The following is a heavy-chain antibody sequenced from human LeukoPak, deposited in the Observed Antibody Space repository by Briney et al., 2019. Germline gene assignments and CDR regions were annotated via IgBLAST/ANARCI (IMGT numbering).Heavy chain of an antibody. D-gene: IGHD5-24*01. CDR2: IKPDGSDK. J-gene: IGHJ3*02. V-gene: IGHV3-7*01. CDR3: AAISAQTFDI. CDR1: GFSFRSHW. Sequence: GGSLRLSCVGSGFSFRSHWVNWVRQSPGKGLEWVANIKPDGSDKYYVDPARGRFTVSRDNAKNSAFLQMNSLRAEDTAIYYCAAISAQTFDIWGQGTLVSVSS.